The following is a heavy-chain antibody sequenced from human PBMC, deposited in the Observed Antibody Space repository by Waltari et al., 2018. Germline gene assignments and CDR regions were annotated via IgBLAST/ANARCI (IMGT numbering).Heavy chain of an antibody. CDR3: ARDPYDSSGYYYPSWFDP. Sequence: EVQLLESGGGLVQPGGSLRLSCAASGCACSTYSMNCVRRAPGKGVEWVSYITSSSSTTHYADSVKGRFTISRDNAQNSLYLQMSSLRAEDTAVYYCARDPYDSSGYYYPSWFDPWGQGTLVIVSS. CDR1: GCACSTYS. V-gene: IGHV3-48*04. J-gene: IGHJ5*02. CDR2: ITSSSSTT. D-gene: IGHD3-22*01.